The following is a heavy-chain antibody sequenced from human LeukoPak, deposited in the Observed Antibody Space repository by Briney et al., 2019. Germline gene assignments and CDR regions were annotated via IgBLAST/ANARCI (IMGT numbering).Heavy chain of an antibody. Sequence: SVKVSCKASGGTFSSYAISWVRQAPGQGLEWMGGIIPIFGTANYAQEFQGRVTITADESTSTAYMELSSLRSEDTAVYYCARGVTMVRGATVAFDIWGQGTMVTVSS. CDR1: GGTFSSYA. D-gene: IGHD3-10*01. CDR3: ARGVTMVRGATVAFDI. J-gene: IGHJ3*02. CDR2: IIPIFGTA. V-gene: IGHV1-69*13.